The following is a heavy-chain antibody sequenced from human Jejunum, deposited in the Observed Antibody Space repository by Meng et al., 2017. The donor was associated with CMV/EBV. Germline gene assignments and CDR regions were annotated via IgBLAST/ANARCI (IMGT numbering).Heavy chain of an antibody. Sequence: QESGPGLVKPSPPLSLPCSVSGGSIGSGDYYWSWIRQPPGKGLEWIGYIHDTGSTYYNPSLKSRVDISLGTSRNHFSLTLSSVTAEDTAVYFCARGSIFVSFDSWGQGTLVTVSS. CDR3: ARGSIFVSFDS. V-gene: IGHV4-30-4*08. CDR2: IHDTGST. CDR1: GGSIGSGDYY. J-gene: IGHJ4*02. D-gene: IGHD3-3*01.